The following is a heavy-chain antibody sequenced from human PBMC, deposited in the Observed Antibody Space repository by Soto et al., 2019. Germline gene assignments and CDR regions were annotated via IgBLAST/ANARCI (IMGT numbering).Heavy chain of an antibody. V-gene: IGHV4-4*07. CDR2: IYGSGST. D-gene: IGHD6-19*01. J-gene: IGHJ4*02. CDR3: ARDGGFSSGWTEYFDF. CDR1: GGSIRDSY. Sequence: PSETLSLTCTVSGGSIRDSYWTWIRQPAGKGLEWIGRIYGSGSTNYNPSFKSRVNMSVDKSKNQSSLTLSLVTAADTAVYYCARDGGFSSGWTEYFDFWGPGNMVTVSS.